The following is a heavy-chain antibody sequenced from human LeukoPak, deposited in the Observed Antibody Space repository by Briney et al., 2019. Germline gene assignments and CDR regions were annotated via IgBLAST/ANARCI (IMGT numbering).Heavy chain of an antibody. J-gene: IGHJ5*02. CDR1: GGSISSYY. CDR3: ARGILAAAARRADWFDP. D-gene: IGHD6-13*01. CDR2: IYYSGST. V-gene: IGHV4-59*12. Sequence: PSETLSLTCTVSGGSISSYYWSWIRQPPGKGLEWIGYIYYSGSTNYNPSLKSRVTMSVDTSKNQFSLKLSSVTAADTAVYYCARGILAAAARRADWFDPWGQGTLVTVSS.